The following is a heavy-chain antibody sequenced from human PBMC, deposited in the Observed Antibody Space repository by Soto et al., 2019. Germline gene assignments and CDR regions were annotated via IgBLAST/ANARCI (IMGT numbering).Heavy chain of an antibody. CDR2: IITVVDIA. J-gene: IGHJ4*01. D-gene: IGHD4-17*01. CDR3: AMEGTYTDFGSLFDN. V-gene: IGHV1-69*02. Sequence: VQLVQSGAEVKKPGSSVKVSCKTSGGTFNNYTINWVRQAPGQGLEWMGRIITVVDIANSALKFRDRVSILTDKAASTDYMALTSLRSEDTAMYYCAMEGTYTDFGSLFDNWGHGTVVTVSP. CDR1: GGTFNNYT.